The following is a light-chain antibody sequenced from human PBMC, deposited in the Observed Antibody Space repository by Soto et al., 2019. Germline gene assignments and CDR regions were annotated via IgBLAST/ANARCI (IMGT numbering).Light chain of an antibody. CDR3: QQYNSYWT. CDR2: KAS. CDR1: QSISSW. J-gene: IGKJ1*01. Sequence: DIQMTQSPSTLSASVGDRVTITCRASQSISSWLAWYQQKPGRAPKLLIYKASSLESGVPSRFSGSGSGTEFTLTISSLQPDDIATYYCQQYNSYWTFGQGTKVDI. V-gene: IGKV1-5*03.